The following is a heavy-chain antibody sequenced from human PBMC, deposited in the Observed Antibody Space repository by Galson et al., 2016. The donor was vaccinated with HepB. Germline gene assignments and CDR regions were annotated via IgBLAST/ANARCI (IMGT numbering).Heavy chain of an antibody. CDR2: IVWDGGRT. D-gene: IGHD3-3*01. CDR3: TKGQQLRFIEWLPESLDS. Sequence: SLKLSCAASGFNFPDYSMHWVRQTPGQGLEWVSLIVWDGGRTDYADAVKGRVTISRDTSKNSLYQQMDSLRTDDTALYYCTKGQQLRFIEWLPESLDSWGQGTPVTVSS. J-gene: IGHJ4*02. V-gene: IGHV3-43*01. CDR1: GFNFPDYS.